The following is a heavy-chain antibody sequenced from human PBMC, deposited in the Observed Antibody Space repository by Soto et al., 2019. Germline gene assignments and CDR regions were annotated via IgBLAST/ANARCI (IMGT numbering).Heavy chain of an antibody. D-gene: IGHD6-6*01. J-gene: IGHJ6*04. Sequence: GASVKVSCKASGYTFTSYGISWVRQAPGQGLEWMGWISAYNGNTNYAQKLQGRVTMTTDTSTSTAYMELRSLRSDDTAVYYCASVPRGDSSSSGFYGMDVWGKGTTVTVSS. V-gene: IGHV1-18*01. CDR3: ASVPRGDSSSSGFYGMDV. CDR1: GYTFTSYG. CDR2: ISAYNGNT.